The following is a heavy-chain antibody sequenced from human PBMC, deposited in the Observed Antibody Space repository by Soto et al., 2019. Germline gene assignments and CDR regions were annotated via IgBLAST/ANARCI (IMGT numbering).Heavy chain of an antibody. Sequence: GGSLRLSCAASGFTFNNYAMSWVRQAPGKGLEWASGISASGGRTYYADSVKGRFTISRDNSKNTLYLQMNSLRAEGTAVYYCAKDTLTHIYYMAVWGKGTTVTVSS. V-gene: IGHV3-23*01. CDR3: AKDTLTHIYYMAV. CDR1: GFTFNNYA. CDR2: ISASGGRT. D-gene: IGHD2-21*01. J-gene: IGHJ6*03.